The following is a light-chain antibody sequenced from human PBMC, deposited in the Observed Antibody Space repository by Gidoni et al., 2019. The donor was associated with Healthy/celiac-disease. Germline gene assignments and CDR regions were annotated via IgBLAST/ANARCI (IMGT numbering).Light chain of an antibody. Sequence: DIQMTQSPSTLSASVGDRVTITCRASQSISSWLAWYQQKPGKATKLRIYKASSLESGVPSRFSGSGSGTEFTLTISSLQPDDFATYYCQQYNSYSYTFGQGTKLEIK. CDR3: QQYNSYSYT. J-gene: IGKJ2*01. CDR1: QSISSW. CDR2: KAS. V-gene: IGKV1-5*03.